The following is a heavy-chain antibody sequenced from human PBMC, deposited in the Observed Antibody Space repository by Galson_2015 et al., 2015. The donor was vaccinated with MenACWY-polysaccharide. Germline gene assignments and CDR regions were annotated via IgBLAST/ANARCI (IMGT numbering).Heavy chain of an antibody. CDR2: ISYDGGT. Sequence: QHPGKGLEWIASISYDGGTYYNPSLKSRVTISVNTPNNQFSLKLNSVTAADTAVYYCAREFTYWGQGTLVTVSS. V-gene: IGHV4-31*02. CDR3: AREFTY. J-gene: IGHJ4*02.